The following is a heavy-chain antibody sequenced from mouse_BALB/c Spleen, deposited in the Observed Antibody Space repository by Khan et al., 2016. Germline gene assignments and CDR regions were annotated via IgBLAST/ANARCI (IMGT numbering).Heavy chain of an antibody. CDR2: ISYDGSN. CDR3: ARDGWLLRGYYAMDY. Sequence: VQLKESGPGLVKPSQSLSLTCSVTGCSITSGYYWNWIRQFPGNKLEWMGYISYDGSNNYNPSLKNRISITRDTSKNQFFLKLNSVTTEDTATYYCARDGWLLRGYYAMDYWGQGTSVTVSS. V-gene: IGHV3-6*02. J-gene: IGHJ4*01. CDR1: GCSITSGYY. D-gene: IGHD2-3*01.